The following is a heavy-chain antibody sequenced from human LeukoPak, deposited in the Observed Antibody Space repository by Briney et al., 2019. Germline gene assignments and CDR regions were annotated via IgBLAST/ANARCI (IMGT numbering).Heavy chain of an antibody. CDR2: ISSSSSTI. CDR3: AREAYYDSSGYSY. D-gene: IGHD3-22*01. V-gene: IGHV3-48*04. J-gene: IGHJ4*02. CDR1: GFTFSSYS. Sequence: GGSLRLSCAASGFTFSSYSMNWVRQAPGKGLEWVSYISSSSSTIYYADSVKGRFTISRDNAKNSLYLQMNSLRAEDTAVYYCAREAYYDSSGYSYWGQGTLVTVSS.